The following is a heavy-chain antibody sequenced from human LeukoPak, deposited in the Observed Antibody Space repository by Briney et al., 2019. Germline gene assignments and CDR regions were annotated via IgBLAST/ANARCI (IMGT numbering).Heavy chain of an antibody. D-gene: IGHD6-13*01. V-gene: IGHV4-59*01. CDR3: ARYSSSWYGLYYYYYMDV. CDR2: IYYSGST. J-gene: IGHJ6*03. CDR1: GGSISSYY. Sequence: SETLSLTCTVSGGSISSYYWSWIRQPPGKGLEWIGYIYYSGSTNYNPSLKSRVTISVDTSKNQFSLKLSSVTAADTAVYYCARYSSSWYGLYYYYYMDVWGKGTTVTISS.